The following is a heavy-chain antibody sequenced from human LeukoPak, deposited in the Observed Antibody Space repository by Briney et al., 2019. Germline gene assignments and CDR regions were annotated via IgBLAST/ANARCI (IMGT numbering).Heavy chain of an antibody. CDR2: ISSSSSYI. J-gene: IGHJ4*02. CDR1: GFTFSSYS. Sequence: PGGSLRLSCAASGFTFSSYSMNWVRQAPGKGLEWVSSISSSSSYIYYADSVKGRFTIPRDNAKNSLYLQMNSLRAGDTAVYYCARGDHAVDFWSGYYLGWGQGTLVTVSS. D-gene: IGHD3-3*01. V-gene: IGHV3-21*01. CDR3: ARGDHAVDFWSGYYLG.